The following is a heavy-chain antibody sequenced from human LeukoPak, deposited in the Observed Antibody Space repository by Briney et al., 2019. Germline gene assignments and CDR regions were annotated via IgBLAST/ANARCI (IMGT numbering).Heavy chain of an antibody. Sequence: ASVKVSCKASGYTFTSYYIHWVRQAPGQGLEWMGIINPSGGSTSYAQKFQGRVTMTRDTSTSTVYMELSSLRSEDTAVYYCARDRQPNYLGYSYGYWFDPWGQGTLVTVSS. CDR2: INPSGGST. D-gene: IGHD5-18*01. V-gene: IGHV1-46*01. CDR1: GYTFTSYY. CDR3: ARDRQPNYLGYSYGYWFDP. J-gene: IGHJ5*02.